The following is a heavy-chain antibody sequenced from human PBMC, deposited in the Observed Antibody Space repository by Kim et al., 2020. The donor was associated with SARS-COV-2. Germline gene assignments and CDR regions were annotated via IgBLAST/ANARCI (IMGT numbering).Heavy chain of an antibody. CDR3: ARVPSTHYYYGMDV. CDR1: GFTFSSYA. Sequence: GGSLRLSCAASGFTFSSYAMHWVRQAPGKGLEWVAVISDDGSNKYYADSVKGRFTISRDNSKNTLYLQMNSLRAEDTAVYYCARVPSTHYYYGMDVWGQGTTVTVSS. J-gene: IGHJ6*02. V-gene: IGHV3-30*04. CDR2: ISDDGSNK. D-gene: IGHD2-2*01.